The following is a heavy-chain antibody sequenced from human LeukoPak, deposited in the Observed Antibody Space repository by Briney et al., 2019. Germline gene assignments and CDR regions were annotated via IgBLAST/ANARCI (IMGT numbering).Heavy chain of an antibody. CDR2: ISSSSSYI. V-gene: IGHV3-21*01. J-gene: IGHJ4*02. CDR3: ARAKPALGGVVVPAATADY. Sequence: GGSLRLSCAASGFTFSSYSMNWVRQAPGKGLGWVSSISSSSSYIYYADSVKGRFTISRDNAKNSLYLQMNSLRAEDTAVYYCARAKPALGGVVVPAATADYWGQGTLVTVSS. D-gene: IGHD2-2*01. CDR1: GFTFSSYS.